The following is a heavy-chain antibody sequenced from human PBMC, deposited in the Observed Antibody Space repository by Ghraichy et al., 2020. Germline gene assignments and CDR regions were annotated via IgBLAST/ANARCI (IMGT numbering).Heavy chain of an antibody. D-gene: IGHD3-16*01. V-gene: IGHV3-11*01. J-gene: IGHJ4*02. CDR2: ISGGGTEI. CDR1: GFTFGDYD. CDR3: ARSHGPYYFDS. Sequence: GGSLRLSCAASGFTFGDYDMSWIRQAPGKGVEWLSYISGGGTEIHYTDSVKGRFTISRDNTKTSLYLQMNSLRADDTAFYFCARSHGPYYFDSWGQGTYVTVSS.